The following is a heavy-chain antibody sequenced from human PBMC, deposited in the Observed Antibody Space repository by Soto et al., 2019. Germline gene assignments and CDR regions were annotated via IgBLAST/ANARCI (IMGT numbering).Heavy chain of an antibody. Sequence: EVQLLESGGGVVQPGGSLRLSCAASGFTFSSYAMSWVRQAPGKGLEWVSAISGSGDSTYYADSVKGRFTISRDNSKNTLNLKVDSLGAEDTAVYYCVKRASSWYVDYWGQGTLVTVSS. CDR2: ISGSGDST. D-gene: IGHD6-13*01. CDR1: GFTFSSYA. V-gene: IGHV3-23*01. J-gene: IGHJ4*02. CDR3: VKRASSWYVDY.